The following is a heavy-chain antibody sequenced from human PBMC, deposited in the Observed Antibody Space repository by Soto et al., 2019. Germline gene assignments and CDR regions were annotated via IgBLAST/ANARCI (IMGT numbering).Heavy chain of an antibody. V-gene: IGHV5-51*01. CDR3: ARRPGSWFDP. D-gene: IGHD3-10*01. CDR1: GYSFTTSW. J-gene: IGHJ5*02. CDR2: IFPSDSDT. Sequence: PGESLKISCKASGYSFTTSWIGWVRQMPGRGREWTWIIFPSDSDTRYSPSFQGQVTISVDKSISPAYLQWSSLKASDTAMYYCARRPGSWFDPWGQGNLVTVSS.